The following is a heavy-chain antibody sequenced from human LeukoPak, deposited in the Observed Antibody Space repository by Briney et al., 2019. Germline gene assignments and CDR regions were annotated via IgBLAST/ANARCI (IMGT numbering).Heavy chain of an antibody. CDR3: ARGGRGSSWYAFDI. J-gene: IGHJ3*02. D-gene: IGHD6-13*01. CDR1: GFTFSSYS. V-gene: IGHV3-21*04. Sequence: GGSLRLSCAASGFTFSSYSMNWVRQAPGKGLEWVSSISSSSSYIYYADSVKGRFTISRDNAKNSLYLQMNSLRAEDTAVYYCARGGRGSSWYAFDIWGQGAMVTVSS. CDR2: ISSSSSYI.